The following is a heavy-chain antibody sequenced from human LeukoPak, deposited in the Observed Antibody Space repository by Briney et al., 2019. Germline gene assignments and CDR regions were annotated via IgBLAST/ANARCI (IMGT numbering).Heavy chain of an antibody. J-gene: IGHJ4*02. V-gene: IGHV1-69*06. CDR3: ARTNVYYYDSSDYYPYFDY. CDR1: GGTFSSYA. Sequence: SVKVSCKASGGTFSSYAISWVRQAPGQGLEWMGGIIPIFGTANYAQKFQGRVTITADKSTSTAYMELSSLRSEDTAVYYCARTNVYYYDSSDYYPYFDYWGQGTLVTVSS. CDR2: IIPIFGTA. D-gene: IGHD3-22*01.